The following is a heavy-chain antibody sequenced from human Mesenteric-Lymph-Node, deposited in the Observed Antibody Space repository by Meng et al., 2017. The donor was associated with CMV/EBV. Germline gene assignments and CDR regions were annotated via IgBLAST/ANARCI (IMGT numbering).Heavy chain of an antibody. Sequence: GGSLRLSCAASGFTFSSYEMNWVRQAPGKGLEWVSYISSSGSTIYYADSVKGRFTISRDNAKNSLYLQMNSLRAEDTAVYYCARVAPYYYDSSGYYYGAFDIWGQGTMVTVSS. CDR1: GFTFSSYE. V-gene: IGHV3-48*03. CDR3: ARVAPYYYDSSGYYYGAFDI. CDR2: ISSSGSTI. D-gene: IGHD3-22*01. J-gene: IGHJ3*02.